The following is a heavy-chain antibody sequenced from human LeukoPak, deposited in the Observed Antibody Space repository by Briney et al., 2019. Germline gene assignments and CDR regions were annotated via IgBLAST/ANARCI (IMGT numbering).Heavy chain of an antibody. Sequence: PGRSLRLSCAASGFTFSSYGMHWVRQAPGKGLEWVAVICYDGSNKYYADSVKGRFTISRDNSKNTLYLQMNSLSAEDTAVYYCVVGSYGFHLDYRGQGTLVTVSS. V-gene: IGHV3-33*01. D-gene: IGHD5-18*01. CDR3: VVGSYGFHLDY. CDR1: GFTFSSYG. J-gene: IGHJ4*02. CDR2: ICYDGSNK.